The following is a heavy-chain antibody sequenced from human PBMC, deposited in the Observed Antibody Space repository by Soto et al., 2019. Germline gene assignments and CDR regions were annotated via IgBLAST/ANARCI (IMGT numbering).Heavy chain of an antibody. D-gene: IGHD2-15*01. CDR2: IIPIFGTA. Sequence: EASVKASCKASGGTFISYAISWVRQAPGQGLEWMGGIIPIFGTANYAQKFQGRVTITADESTSTAYMELSSLRSEDTAVYYCERKVVVAATHIDYYGMDVCGQGTTVTVS. CDR3: ERKVVVAATHIDYYGMDV. V-gene: IGHV1-69*13. J-gene: IGHJ6*02. CDR1: GGTFISYA.